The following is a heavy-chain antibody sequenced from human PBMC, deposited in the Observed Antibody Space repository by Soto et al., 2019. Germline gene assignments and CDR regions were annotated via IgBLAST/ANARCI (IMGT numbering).Heavy chain of an antibody. J-gene: IGHJ5*02. CDR2: IYSGGST. Sequence: GGSLRLSCAASGFTVSSNYMSWVRQAPGKGLEWVSVIYSGGSTYYADSVKGRFTISRDNSKNTLYLQMNSLRAEDTAVYYCAKGAMVRGVNSWFDPWGQGTLVTVSS. CDR3: AKGAMVRGVNSWFDP. V-gene: IGHV3-66*01. D-gene: IGHD3-10*01. CDR1: GFTVSSNY.